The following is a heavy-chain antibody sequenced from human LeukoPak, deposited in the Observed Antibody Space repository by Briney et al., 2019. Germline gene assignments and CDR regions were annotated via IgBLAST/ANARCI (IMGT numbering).Heavy chain of an antibody. Sequence: PSGTLSLTCTVSGHPLRSYHWSWIRQPPGKGLEWIGYIYYSGSTNYNPSLKSRVTVSVDTSKNQFSLKLSSVTAADTAVYYCARRRSLGEEFDYWGQGTLVTVSS. J-gene: IGHJ4*02. CDR3: ARRRSLGEEFDY. CDR1: GHPLRSYH. V-gene: IGHV4-59*08. D-gene: IGHD3-16*01. CDR2: IYYSGST.